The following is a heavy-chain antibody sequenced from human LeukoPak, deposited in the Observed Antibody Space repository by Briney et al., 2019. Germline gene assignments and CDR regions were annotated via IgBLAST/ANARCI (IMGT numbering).Heavy chain of an antibody. V-gene: IGHV4-39*07. CDR2: IYYSGST. D-gene: IGHD6-6*01. J-gene: IGHJ5*02. CDR1: GGSISSSSYY. Sequence: TSETLSLTCTVSGGSISSSSYYWGWIRQPPGKGLEWIGSIYYSGSTYYNPSLKSRVTISVDTSKNQFSLKLSSVTAADTAVYYCARGSSSSLIWFDPWGQGTLVTVSS. CDR3: ARGSSSSLIWFDP.